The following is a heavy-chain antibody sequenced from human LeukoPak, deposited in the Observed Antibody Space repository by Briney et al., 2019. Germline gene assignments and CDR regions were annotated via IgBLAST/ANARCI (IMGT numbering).Heavy chain of an antibody. CDR2: IYHSGST. CDR3: AHVAYYYGMDV. V-gene: IGHV4-30-2*01. CDR1: GGSISSGGYS. Sequence: SETLSLTCAVSGGSISSGGYSWSWIRQPPGKGLEWIGYIYHSGSTYYNPSLKSRVTISEDRSKNQFSLKLSSVTAADTAVYYCAHVAYYYGMDVWGQGTTVTVSS. J-gene: IGHJ6*02.